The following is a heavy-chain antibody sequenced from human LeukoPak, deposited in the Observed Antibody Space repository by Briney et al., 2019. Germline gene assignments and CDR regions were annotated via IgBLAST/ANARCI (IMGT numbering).Heavy chain of an antibody. J-gene: IGHJ3*02. CDR3: ARVPGCSGGSCYSGDAFDI. V-gene: IGHV4-59*01. Sequence: SETLSLTCTVSGGSISSYYWSWIRQPPGKGLEWIGYIYCSGSTNYNPSLKSRVTISVDTSKNQFSLKLSSVTAADTAVYYCARVPGCSGGSCYSGDAFDIWGQGTMVTVSS. CDR1: GGSISSYY. D-gene: IGHD2-15*01. CDR2: IYCSGST.